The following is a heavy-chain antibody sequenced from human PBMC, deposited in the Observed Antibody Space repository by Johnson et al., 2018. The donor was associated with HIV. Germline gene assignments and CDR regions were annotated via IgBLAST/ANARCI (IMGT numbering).Heavy chain of an antibody. D-gene: IGHD6-19*01. CDR2: ISWNSGSI. V-gene: IGHV3-9*01. CDR1: GFTFDDYA. CDR3: ARLERLGGLSRVLDM. Sequence: VQLVESGGGLVQPGRSLRLSCAASGFTFDDYAMHWVRQAPGKGLEWVSGISWNSGSIGYADSVKGRFSISRDNAKNSLSLQMDSLRVEDTAVYYCARLERLGGLSRVLDMWGQGTMVTVSS. J-gene: IGHJ3*02.